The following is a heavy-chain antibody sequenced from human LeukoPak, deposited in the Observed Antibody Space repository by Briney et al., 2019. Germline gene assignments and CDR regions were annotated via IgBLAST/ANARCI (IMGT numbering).Heavy chain of an antibody. V-gene: IGHV1-69*13. CDR3: ARHQYPVVVVPAAALDY. Sequence: VASVKVSCKASGGTFSSYAISWVRQAPGQGLEWMGGIIPIFGTANYAQKFQGRVTITADESTSTAYMELSSLRSEDTAVYYCARHQYPVVVVPAAALDYWGQGTLVTVSS. CDR2: IIPIFGTA. CDR1: GGTFSSYA. D-gene: IGHD2-2*01. J-gene: IGHJ4*02.